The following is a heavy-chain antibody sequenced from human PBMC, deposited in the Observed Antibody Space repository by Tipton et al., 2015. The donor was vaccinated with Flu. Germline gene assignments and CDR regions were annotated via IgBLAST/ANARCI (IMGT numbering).Heavy chain of an antibody. D-gene: IGHD4/OR15-4a*01. Sequence: QVQLVQSGAEVKKPGSSVKVSCKASGGIFTTYGFFWVRQAPGQGLEWMGGIIPIFGTANYAQKFQDRVTITADESTSTAYMELTSLRSEDTAVYYCASHLINYGGHPWDYWGQGTLVTV. CDR1: GGIFTTYG. CDR3: ASHLINYGGHPWDY. CDR2: IIPIFGTA. J-gene: IGHJ4*02. V-gene: IGHV1-69*12.